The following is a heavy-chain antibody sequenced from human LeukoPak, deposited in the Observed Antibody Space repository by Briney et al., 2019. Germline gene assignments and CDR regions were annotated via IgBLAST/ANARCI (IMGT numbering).Heavy chain of an antibody. CDR2: KAFDGSDE. D-gene: IGHD1-7*01. CDR1: GFIFSSYA. Sequence: GGSLRLSCAASGFIFSSYAMHWVRQAPGKGLEWVAVKAFDGSDEYYADSVKGRFTISRDNSKNTLYLQMNSLRGEDTAVYYCAKSLRTRIYYFDYWGQGTLVTVSS. V-gene: IGHV3-30*04. J-gene: IGHJ4*02. CDR3: AKSLRTRIYYFDY.